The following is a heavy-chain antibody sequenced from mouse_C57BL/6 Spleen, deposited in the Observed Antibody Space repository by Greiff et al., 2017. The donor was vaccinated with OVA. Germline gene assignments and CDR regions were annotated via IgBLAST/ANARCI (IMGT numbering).Heavy chain of an antibody. CDR3: VRDYGNYRDY. Sequence: QVQLQQPGAELVMPGASVKLSCKASGYTFTSYWMHWVKQRPGQGLEWIGEIDPSDSYTNYNQKFKGKSTLTVDKSSSTAYMQLSSLTSEDSAVYYCVRDYGNYRDYWGQGTTLTVSS. D-gene: IGHD2-1*01. CDR1: GYTFTSYW. CDR2: IDPSDSYT. J-gene: IGHJ2*01. V-gene: IGHV1-69*01.